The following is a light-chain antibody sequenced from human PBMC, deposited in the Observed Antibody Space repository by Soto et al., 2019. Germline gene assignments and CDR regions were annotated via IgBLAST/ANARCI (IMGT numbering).Light chain of an antibody. CDR2: GTA. J-gene: IGKJ3*01. V-gene: IGKV3-20*01. CDR1: QRGSNSY. Sequence: FTQSPSTLSLSPGQRATLSCKASQRGSNSYLAWYQHKRGQAPRLLMFGTASRATGIPDRFSGTGSGTDFTLIISRLEPEDFAVYYCQQDSSTPHTFGHGTKVDIK. CDR3: QQDSSTPHT.